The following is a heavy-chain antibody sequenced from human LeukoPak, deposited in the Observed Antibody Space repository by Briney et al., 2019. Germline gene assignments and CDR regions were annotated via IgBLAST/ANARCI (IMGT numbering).Heavy chain of an antibody. D-gene: IGHD6-13*01. V-gene: IGHV4-39*07. J-gene: IGHJ4*02. CDR3: AREEGRAAAGTGDSDY. Sequence: PSETLSLTCTVSGGSISSSSYYWGWIRQPPGKGLEWIGSIYYSGSTYYNPSLKSRVTISVDTSKNQFSLKLSSVTAADTAVYYCAREEGRAAAGTGDSDYWGQGTLVTISS. CDR1: GGSISSSSYY. CDR2: IYYSGST.